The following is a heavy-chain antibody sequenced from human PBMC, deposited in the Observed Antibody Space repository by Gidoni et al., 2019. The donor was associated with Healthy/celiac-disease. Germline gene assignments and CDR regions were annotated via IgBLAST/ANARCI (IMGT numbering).Heavy chain of an antibody. CDR1: GFTFSIYG. Sequence: QLVESGGGVVQPGRSLRLSCAASGFTFSIYGMHWVRQAPGKGLEWVAVISYDGSNKYYADSVKCRFTISRDNSKNTLYLQMNSLRAEDTAVYYCAKGPRGYRITMIVVEDYGMDVWGQGTTVTVSS. V-gene: IGHV3-30*18. CDR2: ISYDGSNK. CDR3: AKGPRGYRITMIVVEDYGMDV. J-gene: IGHJ6*02. D-gene: IGHD3-22*01.